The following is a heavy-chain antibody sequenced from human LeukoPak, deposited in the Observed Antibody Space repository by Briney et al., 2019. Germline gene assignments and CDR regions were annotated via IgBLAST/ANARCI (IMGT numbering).Heavy chain of an antibody. CDR1: GFTFSSYA. J-gene: IGHJ6*04. CDR3: ARGRGRNPSGYYYYMDV. CDR2: ISGSGGST. Sequence: GGSLRLSCAASGFTFSSYAMSWVRQAPGKGLEWVSAISGSGGSTYYADSVKGRFTISRDNSKGTLYLLMSSLRADDTAVYYCARGRGRNPSGYYYYMDVWGKGTTVTISS. D-gene: IGHD3-16*01. V-gene: IGHV3-23*01.